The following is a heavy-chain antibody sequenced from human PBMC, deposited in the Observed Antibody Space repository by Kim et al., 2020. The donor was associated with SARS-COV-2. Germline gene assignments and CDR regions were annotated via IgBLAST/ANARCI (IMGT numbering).Heavy chain of an antibody. CDR2: ISSSSSYT. J-gene: IGHJ2*01. V-gene: IGHV3-11*06. CDR3: ARSQAQQQLVLGWYFDL. D-gene: IGHD6-13*01. Sequence: GGSLRLSCAASGFTFSDYYMSWIRQAPGKGLEWVSYISSSSSYTNYADSVKGRFTISRDNAKNSLYLQMNSLRAEDTAVYYCARSQAQQQLVLGWYFDLWGRGTLVTVSS. CDR1: GFTFSDYY.